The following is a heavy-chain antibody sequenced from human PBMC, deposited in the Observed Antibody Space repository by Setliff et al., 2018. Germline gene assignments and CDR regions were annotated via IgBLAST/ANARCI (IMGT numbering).Heavy chain of an antibody. CDR2: IYHSGST. D-gene: IGHD3-3*01. CDR1: GDSISSSNW. Sequence: SETLSLTCTVSGDSISSSNWWNWVRQPPGKGLEWIGSIYHSGSTYYNPSLKSRVTISVDTSKNQFSLKLSSVTAADTAVYYCAREKGDPNYKFWSGYYLYYYYGMDVWGQGTTVTVSS. V-gene: IGHV4-38-2*02. J-gene: IGHJ6*02. CDR3: AREKGDPNYKFWSGYYLYYYYGMDV.